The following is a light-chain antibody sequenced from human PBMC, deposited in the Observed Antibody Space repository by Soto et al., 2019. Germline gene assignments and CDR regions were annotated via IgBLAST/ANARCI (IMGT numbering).Light chain of an antibody. CDR3: CSRNV. J-gene: IGLJ1*01. V-gene: IGLV2-11*01. CDR2: DVS. Sequence: QSVLTQPRSVSGSPGQSVTISCTGTSSDVGGYNYVSWYQQHPGKAPKLMIYDVSKRPSGVPDRFSGSKSGNTASLTISGLQAEDEADYCCCSRNVFGTGTKVTVL. CDR1: SSDVGGYNY.